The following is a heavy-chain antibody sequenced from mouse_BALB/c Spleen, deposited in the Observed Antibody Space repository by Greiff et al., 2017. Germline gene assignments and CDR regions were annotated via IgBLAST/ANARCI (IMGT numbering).Heavy chain of an antibody. CDR2: IRLKSNNYAT. CDR1: GFTFSNYW. D-gene: IGHD2-4*01. Sequence: EVQRVESGGGLVQPGGSMKLSCVASGFTFSNYWMNWVRQSPEKGLEWVAEIRLKSNNYATHYAESVKGRFTISRDDSKSSVYLQMNNLSAEDTGIYYCTPLMDYDSYWGQGTLVTVSA. J-gene: IGHJ3*01. CDR3: TPLMDYDSY. V-gene: IGHV6-6*02.